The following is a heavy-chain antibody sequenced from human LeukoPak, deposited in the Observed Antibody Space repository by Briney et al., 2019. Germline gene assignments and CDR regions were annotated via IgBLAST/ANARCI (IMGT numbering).Heavy chain of an antibody. CDR1: GFTFSSAW. Sequence: GGSLRLSCAASGFTFSSAWMHWVRQAPGKGLVWVSRINSDGSTTSYADSVKGRFTISRDNAKNTLYLQMNSLRAEDTAVYYCARDRTGNLLDYWGQGTLVTISS. V-gene: IGHV3-74*01. J-gene: IGHJ4*02. D-gene: IGHD3-10*01. CDR2: INSDGSTT. CDR3: ARDRTGNLLDY.